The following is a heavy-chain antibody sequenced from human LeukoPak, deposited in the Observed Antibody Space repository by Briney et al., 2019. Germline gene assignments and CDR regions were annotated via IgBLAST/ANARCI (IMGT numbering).Heavy chain of an antibody. CDR1: GYTFTSYY. V-gene: IGHV1-46*01. J-gene: IGHJ4*02. CDR2: INPSGGST. CDR3: ARSDYGGNSDY. Sequence: ASVKVSCKASGYTFTSYYMHWVRQAPGQGLEWMGIINPSGGSTSYAQKFQGRVTMTRDTSTSTAYMELSSLRSEDTAVYYCARSDYGGNSDYWGQGTLVTVSS. D-gene: IGHD4-23*01.